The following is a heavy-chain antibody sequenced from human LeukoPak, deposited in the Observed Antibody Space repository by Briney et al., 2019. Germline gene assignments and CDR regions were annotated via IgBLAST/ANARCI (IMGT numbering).Heavy chain of an antibody. CDR3: ARSLIAAAGTDY. D-gene: IGHD6-13*01. CDR1: GGSISSYY. J-gene: IGHJ4*02. CDR2: IYYSGST. Sequence: PSETLSLTCTVSGGSISSYYWSWIRQPPGKGLERIGYIYYSGSTNYNPSPKSRVTISVDTSKNQFSLKLSSVTAADTAVYYCARSLIAAAGTDYWGQGTLVTVSS. V-gene: IGHV4-59*01.